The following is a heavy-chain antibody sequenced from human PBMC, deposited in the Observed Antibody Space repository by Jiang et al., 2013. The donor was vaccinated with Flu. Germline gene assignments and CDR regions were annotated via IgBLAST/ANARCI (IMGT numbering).Heavy chain of an antibody. D-gene: IGHD2-2*01. V-gene: IGHV3-11*01. CDR2: ISSSGSTI. CDR1: GFTFSDYY. CDR3: AAGYCSSTSCQDYYYYYGMDV. Sequence: GFTFSDYYMSWIRQAPGKGLEWVSYISSSGSTIYYADSVKGRFTISRDNAKNSLYLQMNSLRAEDTAVYYCAAGYCSSTSCQDYYYYYGMDVWGQGTTVTVSS. J-gene: IGHJ6*02.